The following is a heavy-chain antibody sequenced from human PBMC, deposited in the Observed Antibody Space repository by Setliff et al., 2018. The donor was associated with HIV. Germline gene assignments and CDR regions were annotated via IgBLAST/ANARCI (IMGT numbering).Heavy chain of an antibody. V-gene: IGHV4-39*01. D-gene: IGHD3-22*01. J-gene: IGHJ4*02. Sequence: TSETLSLTCTVSGGSIGSSSYYWAWVRQPPGKGLEWIGSVYYSGTTYISPSLKSRLTISIDRSTNQFSLRLNSMTAADMAMYYCARSSRGYYNPLFDYWGQGTLVTVS. CDR1: GGSIGSSSYY. CDR3: ARSSRGYYNPLFDY. CDR2: VYYSGTT.